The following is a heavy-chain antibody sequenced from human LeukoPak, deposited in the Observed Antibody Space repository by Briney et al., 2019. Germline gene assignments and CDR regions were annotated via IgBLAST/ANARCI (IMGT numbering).Heavy chain of an antibody. J-gene: IGHJ4*02. CDR1: GGSISSYY. D-gene: IGHD4-17*01. CDR3: ARDYGDYEFIE. Sequence: SETLSLTCTVSGGSISSYYWSRIRQPPGKGLEWMGYIHSSGSTNYNPSLKSRITISVGTSKNQFSLKLTSVTAADTAVYYCARDYGDYEFIEWGQGTLVTVSS. V-gene: IGHV4-59*01. CDR2: IHSSGST.